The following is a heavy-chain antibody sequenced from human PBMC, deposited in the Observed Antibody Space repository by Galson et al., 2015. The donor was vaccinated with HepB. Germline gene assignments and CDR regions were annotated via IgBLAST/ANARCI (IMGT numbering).Heavy chain of an antibody. CDR2: TSTYNGNT. D-gene: IGHD6-19*01. J-gene: IGHJ3*01. CDR3: ARTAPQWLVPGGAFDV. V-gene: IGHV1-18*01. CDR1: GCMFITYG. Sequence: SVKVSCKASGCMFITYGISWVRQAPGQGLEWMGWTSTYNGNTNYAQKLQGRVTMTSDTSTNTAYMDLRSLTSDDTAVYFCARTAPQWLVPGGAFDVWGQGTMVTVSS.